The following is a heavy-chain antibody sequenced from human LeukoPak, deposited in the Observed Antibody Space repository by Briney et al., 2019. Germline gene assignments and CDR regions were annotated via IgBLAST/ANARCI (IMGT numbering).Heavy chain of an antibody. CDR3: ESDPNYYGSSQDSGHY. D-gene: IGHD3-22*01. CDR1: GFTSSSYF. J-gene: IGHJ4*02. CDR2: ISSSSSYI. V-gene: IGHV3-21*01. Sequence: GGSRRLSCAASGFTSSSYFMNWVRQAPGKGLEWVSSISSSSSYIYYSDSVNGRFTSSRGNAKNSLYLQMNSLTAEDTAVYYCESDPNYYGSSQDSGHYWGQGTLVTVSS.